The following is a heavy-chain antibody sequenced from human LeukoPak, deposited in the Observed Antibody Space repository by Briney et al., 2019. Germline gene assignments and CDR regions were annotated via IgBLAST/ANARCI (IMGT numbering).Heavy chain of an antibody. D-gene: IGHD6-6*01. CDR3: VREYSSSSGRAFDI. Sequence: SGGSLRLSCAASGFTFSSYWMHWVRQGQGKGLVRVSRISTDGSSTNSADSVKGRFTISRDNAKNTLYLQMNSLRAEDTAVYYCVREYSSSSGRAFDIWGQGTMVTVSP. CDR1: GFTFSSYW. CDR2: ISTDGSST. J-gene: IGHJ3*02. V-gene: IGHV3-74*01.